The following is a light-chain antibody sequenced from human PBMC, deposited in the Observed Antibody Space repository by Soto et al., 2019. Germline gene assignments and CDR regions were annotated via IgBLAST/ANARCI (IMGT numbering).Light chain of an antibody. CDR3: SSYTVSSTPV. CDR1: SRDVGSYNR. Sequence: QSALTQPPSVSGSPGQSVTISCTGTSRDVGSYNRVSWYQQPPGTAPKLMIYEVSNRPSGVPDRFSGSKSGNTASLTISGLQAEDEADYYCSSYTVSSTPVFGGGTKLTVL. CDR2: EVS. V-gene: IGLV2-18*02. J-gene: IGLJ3*02.